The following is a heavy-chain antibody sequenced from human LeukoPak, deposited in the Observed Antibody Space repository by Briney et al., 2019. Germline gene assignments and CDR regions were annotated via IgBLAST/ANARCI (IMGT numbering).Heavy chain of an antibody. V-gene: IGHV4-34*01. Sequence: PSETLSLTCAVYGGSFSGYYWSWVRQPPGKGLEWIGEINHSGSTNYNPSLTSRVTISVDTSKNQFSLKLSSVTAADTAVNYCRRGRWRWLQFWGQGTLVTVSS. CDR3: RRGRWRWLQF. CDR2: INHSGST. CDR1: GGSFSGYY. D-gene: IGHD5-24*01. J-gene: IGHJ4*02.